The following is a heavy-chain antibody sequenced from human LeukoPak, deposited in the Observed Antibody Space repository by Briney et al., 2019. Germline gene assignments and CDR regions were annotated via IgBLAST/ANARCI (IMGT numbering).Heavy chain of an antibody. J-gene: IGHJ4*02. CDR1: GGSFSGYY. CDR3: ARGLRPYSSSSVLGY. CDR2: INHSGST. Sequence: SETLSLTCAVYGGSFSGYYWSWIRQPPGKGLEWIGEINHSGSTNYNPSLKSRVTISVDTSKNQFSLKLSFVTAADTAVYYCARGLRPYSSSSVLGYRGQGTLVTVSS. V-gene: IGHV4-34*01. D-gene: IGHD6-6*01.